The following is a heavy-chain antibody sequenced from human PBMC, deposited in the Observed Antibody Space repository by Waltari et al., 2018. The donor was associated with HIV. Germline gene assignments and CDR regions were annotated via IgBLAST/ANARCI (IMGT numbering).Heavy chain of an antibody. CDR2: ISGSGGST. D-gene: IGHD4-17*01. V-gene: IGHV3-23*01. CDR3: AKHYGDYYYYYGMDV. J-gene: IGHJ6*02. CDR1: GFTFSSYP. Sequence: EVQLLGSGGGLVQPGGSLRLSCAASGFTFSSYPMSWVRQAPGKGLEWVSAISGSGGSTYYADSVKGRFTISRDNSKNTLYLQMNSLRAEDTAVYYCAKHYGDYYYYYGMDVWGQGTTVTVSS.